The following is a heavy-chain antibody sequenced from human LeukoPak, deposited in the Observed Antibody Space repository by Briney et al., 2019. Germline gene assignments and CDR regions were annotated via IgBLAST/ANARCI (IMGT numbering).Heavy chain of an antibody. V-gene: IGHV4-31*03. D-gene: IGHD5-12*01. CDR1: GGSISSGGYY. Sequence: SGTLSLTCTVSGGSISSGGYYWGWIRQHPGKGLEWLGYIYYSGRTYYNPSLKSRVTISVDTSKNQFSLKLSSVTAADTAVYYCARVDSGYDFYYYYYMDVWGKGTTVTVSS. CDR2: IYYSGRT. CDR3: ARVDSGYDFYYYYYMDV. J-gene: IGHJ6*03.